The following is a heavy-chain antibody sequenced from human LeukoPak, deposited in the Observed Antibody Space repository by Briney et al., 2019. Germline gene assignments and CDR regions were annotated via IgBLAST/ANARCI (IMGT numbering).Heavy chain of an antibody. D-gene: IGHD3-10*01. Sequence: GGSLRLSCAASGFTFSSYGMHWARQAPGKGLEWVAVIWYDGSNKYYADSVKGRFTISRDNSKNTLYLQMNSLRAEDTAVYYCARDSDYYGSGSYSPDYWGQGTLVTVSS. CDR3: ARDSDYYGSGSYSPDY. J-gene: IGHJ4*02. V-gene: IGHV3-33*01. CDR2: IWYDGSNK. CDR1: GFTFSSYG.